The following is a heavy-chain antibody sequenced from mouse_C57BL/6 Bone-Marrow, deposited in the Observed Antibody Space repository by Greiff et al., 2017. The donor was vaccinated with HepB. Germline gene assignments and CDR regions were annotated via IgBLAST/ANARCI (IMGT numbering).Heavy chain of an antibody. V-gene: IGHV5-15*01. CDR1: GFTFSDYG. Sequence: EVQGVESGGGLVQPGGSLKLSCAASGFTFSDYGMAWVRQGPRKGPGWVAFISNLAYSIYYADTVTGRFTIPRENAKNTLYLEMSSLRSEDTAMYYCARSIYDGYGRAMDYWGQGTSVTVSS. J-gene: IGHJ4*01. CDR3: ARSIYDGYGRAMDY. CDR2: ISNLAYSI. D-gene: IGHD2-3*01.